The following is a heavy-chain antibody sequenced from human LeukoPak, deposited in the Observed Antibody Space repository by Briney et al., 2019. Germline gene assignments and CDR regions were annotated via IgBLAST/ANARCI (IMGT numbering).Heavy chain of an antibody. CDR3: ARTMIRGISPFDF. V-gene: IGHV4-59*01. CDR1: GDSISSYN. CDR2: IYNSGST. D-gene: IGHD3-10*01. Sequence: PSETLSLTCTVSGDSISSYNWHWIRQPPGKGLEWIGYIYNSGSTNYNPSLKSRVTISVDTSKNQFSLRLSSVTAADTAVYYCARTMIRGISPFDFWGQGTLVTVSS. J-gene: IGHJ4*02.